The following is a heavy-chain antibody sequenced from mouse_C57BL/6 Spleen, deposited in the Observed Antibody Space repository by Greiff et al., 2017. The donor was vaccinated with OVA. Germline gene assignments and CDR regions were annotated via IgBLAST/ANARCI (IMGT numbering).Heavy chain of an antibody. CDR1: GYTFTSYW. CDR2: IDPSDSET. D-gene: IGHD2-10*02. J-gene: IGHJ1*03. Sequence: QVQLQQPGAELVRPGSSVKLSCKASGYTFTSYWMHWVKQRPIQGLEWIGNIDPSDSETHYNQKFKDKATLTVDKSSSTAYMQLSSLTSEDSAVYYCARYGNCVDWYFDVWGTGTTVTVSA. CDR3: ARYGNCVDWYFDV. V-gene: IGHV1-52*01.